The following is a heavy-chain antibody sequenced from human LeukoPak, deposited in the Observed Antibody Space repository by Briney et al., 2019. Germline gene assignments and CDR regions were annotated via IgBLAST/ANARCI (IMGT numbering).Heavy chain of an antibody. CDR3: AVPGGYSYGSYFDY. J-gene: IGHJ4*02. Sequence: SETLSLTCAVYGGSFSGYYWSWIRQPPGKGLEWIGEINHCGSTNYNPSLKSRVTISVDTSKNQFSLKLSSVTAADTAVYYCAVPGGYSYGSYFDYWGQGTLVTVSS. D-gene: IGHD5-18*01. CDR1: GGSFSGYY. CDR2: INHCGST. V-gene: IGHV4-34*01.